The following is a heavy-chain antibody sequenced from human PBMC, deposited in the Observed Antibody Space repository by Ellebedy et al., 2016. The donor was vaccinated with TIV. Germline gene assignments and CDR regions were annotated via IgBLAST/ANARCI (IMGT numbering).Heavy chain of an antibody. J-gene: IGHJ6*02. CDR3: ARCVVVTAILHYYEYGMDV. D-gene: IGHD2-21*02. V-gene: IGHV1-69*13. CDR2: ITPMFGTA. Sequence: ASVKVSCXASGGTFSSYAIIWVRQAPVQGLEWMGEITPMFGTANYAQKFQGTVRITADESTRTAYMELSSLRSEDTAVYYCARCVVVTAILHYYEYGMDVWGQGTTVTVSS. CDR1: GGTFSSYA.